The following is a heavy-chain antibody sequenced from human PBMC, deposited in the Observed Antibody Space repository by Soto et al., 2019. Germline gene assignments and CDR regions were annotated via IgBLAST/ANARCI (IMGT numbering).Heavy chain of an antibody. Sequence: EVQLVESGGGLVQPGGSLRLSCAASGFTFSSYDMHWVRQATGKGLEWVSAIGTAGDTYYPGSVKGRFTISRENAKNSLYLQMTSLRAGDTAVYYCARALLWFGDDYYYGMDVWGQGTTVTVSS. V-gene: IGHV3-13*04. D-gene: IGHD3-10*01. CDR2: IGTAGDT. CDR3: ARALLWFGDDYYYGMDV. J-gene: IGHJ6*02. CDR1: GFTFSSYD.